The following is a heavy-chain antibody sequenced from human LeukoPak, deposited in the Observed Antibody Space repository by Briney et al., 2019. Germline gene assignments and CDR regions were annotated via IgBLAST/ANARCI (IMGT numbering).Heavy chain of an antibody. J-gene: IGHJ4*02. CDR1: GGSISNGRYS. CDR3: ARSHYGDYIFDY. CDR2: IYHSGST. Sequence: SQTLSLTCAGSGGSISNGRYSWSWLRQPPGKGLERIGYIYHSGSTYYNPPLKSRVTISVDRSKNQFSLKLSSVTAADTAVYYCARSHYGDYIFDYWGQGTLVTVSS. V-gene: IGHV4-30-2*01. D-gene: IGHD4-17*01.